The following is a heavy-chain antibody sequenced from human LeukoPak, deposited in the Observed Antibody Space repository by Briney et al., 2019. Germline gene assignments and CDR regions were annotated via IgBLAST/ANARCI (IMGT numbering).Heavy chain of an antibody. CDR2: IKQDGSEK. CDR3: ARVITVYNDYEEVAESFQH. V-gene: IGHV3-7*01. CDR1: GFTFSSYG. Sequence: GGSLRLSCAASGFTFSSYGMSWVRQAPGKGLEWVANIKQDGSEKYYVDSMEGRFTISRDNAKNSLYLQMNSLRAEDTAVYFCARVITVYNDYEEVAESFQHWGQGTLVTVSS. D-gene: IGHD4-17*01. J-gene: IGHJ1*01.